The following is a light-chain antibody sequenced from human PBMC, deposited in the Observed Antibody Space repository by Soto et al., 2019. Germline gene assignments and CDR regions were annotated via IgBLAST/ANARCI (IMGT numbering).Light chain of an antibody. CDR1: QDISNY. CDR3: QKYNSAPPFT. Sequence: DIQMTQSPSSLSASVGDRVTITCRASQDISNYLAWYQQKPGKIPKLLIYAASTLQSGVPSRFSGSGSGADFTLTISSLQPEDVATYYCQKYNSAPPFTFGPGTKWISN. V-gene: IGKV1-27*01. J-gene: IGKJ3*01. CDR2: AAS.